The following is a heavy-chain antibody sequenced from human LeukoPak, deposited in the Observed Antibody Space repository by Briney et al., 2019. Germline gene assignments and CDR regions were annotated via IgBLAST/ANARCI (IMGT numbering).Heavy chain of an antibody. CDR1: GFTFSSYA. CDR2: ISYDGSNK. D-gene: IGHD2-21*02. V-gene: IGHV3-30-3*01. CDR3: ARGPAVIVVVTAPEAYGMDV. J-gene: IGHJ6*02. Sequence: GGSLRLSCAASGFTFSSYAMHWVRQAPGKGLEWVAVISYDGSNKYYADSVKGRFTISRDNSKNTLYLQMNSLRAEDTAVYYCARGPAVIVVVTAPEAYGMDVWGQGTTVTVSS.